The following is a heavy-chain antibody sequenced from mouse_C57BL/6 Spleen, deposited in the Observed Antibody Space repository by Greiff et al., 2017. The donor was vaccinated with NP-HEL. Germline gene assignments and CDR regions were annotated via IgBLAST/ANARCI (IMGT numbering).Heavy chain of an antibody. CDR2: IRSKSNNYAT. V-gene: IGHV10-1*01. D-gene: IGHD3-2*02. J-gene: IGHJ4*01. CDR3: VTSDSSGYGAMDY. CDR1: GFSFNTYA. Sequence: EVKLLESGGGLVQPKGSLKLSCAASGFSFNTYAMNWVRQAPGKGLEWVARIRSKSNNYATYYDDSVKDRFTISRDDSESMLYLQMNNLKTEDTAMYYCVTSDSSGYGAMDYWGQGTSVTVSS.